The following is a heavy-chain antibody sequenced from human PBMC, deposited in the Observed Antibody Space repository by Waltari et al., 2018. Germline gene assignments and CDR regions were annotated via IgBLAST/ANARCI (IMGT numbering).Heavy chain of an antibody. J-gene: IGHJ6*02. CDR1: GFTFSSYN. Sequence: EVQLVESGGGLVQPGGSLRLSCAASGFTFSSYNMNWVRQAPGKGLEWVSSISSRGDYIAYADSVKGRFIISRDNANNSVHLQMDSLTAEDTAVYYCARDCKSCVHCYAMDVWGQGTTVTVSS. CDR3: ARDCKSCVHCYAMDV. D-gene: IGHD2-15*01. V-gene: IGHV3-21*01. CDR2: ISSRGDYI.